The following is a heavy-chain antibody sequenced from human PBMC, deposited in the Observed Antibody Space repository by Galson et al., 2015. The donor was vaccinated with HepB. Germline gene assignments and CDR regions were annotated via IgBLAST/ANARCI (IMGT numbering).Heavy chain of an antibody. J-gene: IGHJ4*02. CDR2: ISSSSSYI. CDR1: GFTFSSYS. V-gene: IGHV3-21*01. Sequence: SLRLSCAASGFTFSSYSMNWVRQAPGKGLEWVSSISSSSSYIYYADSVKGRFTISRDNAKNSLYLQMNSLRAEDTAVYYCASSRDYDFWSGYSPYYDYWGQGTLVTVSS. D-gene: IGHD3-3*01. CDR3: ASSRDYDFWSGYSPYYDY.